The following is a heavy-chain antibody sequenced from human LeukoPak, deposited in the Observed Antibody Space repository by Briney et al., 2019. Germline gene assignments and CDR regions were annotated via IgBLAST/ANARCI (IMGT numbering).Heavy chain of an antibody. CDR2: INQDGSEK. Sequence: GGSLRLSCAASGFSITFHWMSWVRQAPGKGLEWVANINQDGSEKFYVDSVKGRFTISRDSAKNSLYLQMNSLRAEDTALYYCAKDIDPLIVPAAIDYWGQGTLVTVSS. CDR3: AKDIDPLIVPAAIDY. D-gene: IGHD2-2*01. V-gene: IGHV3-7*03. J-gene: IGHJ4*02. CDR1: GFSITFHW.